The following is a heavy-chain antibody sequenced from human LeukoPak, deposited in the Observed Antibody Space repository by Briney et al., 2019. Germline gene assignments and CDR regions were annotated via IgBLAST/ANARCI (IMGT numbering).Heavy chain of an antibody. CDR1: GFTFDDYA. J-gene: IGHJ4*02. CDR3: AKDNHTKGRGGVDY. V-gene: IGHV3-9*01. D-gene: IGHD3-16*01. CDR2: ISWNSGSI. Sequence: GGSLRLSCAASGFTFDDYAMHWVRQAPGKGLEWVSGISWNSGSIGYADSVKGRFTISRDNAKNSLYLQMNSLRAEDTALYYCAKDNHTKGRGGVDYWGQGALVTVSS.